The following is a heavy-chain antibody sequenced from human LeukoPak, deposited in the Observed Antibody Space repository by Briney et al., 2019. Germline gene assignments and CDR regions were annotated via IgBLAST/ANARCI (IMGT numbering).Heavy chain of an antibody. CDR3: ARGASRSFDY. CDR1: GYTCTTYD. Sequence: ASVKVSCKASGYTCTTYDINWVRQATGQGLEWMGWMNPNSGNTGYAQKFQGRVTFTRTTSISTAYMELSSLRSDDTAVYYCARGASRSFDYWGQGTLITVSS. V-gene: IGHV1-8*03. J-gene: IGHJ4*02. CDR2: MNPNSGNT.